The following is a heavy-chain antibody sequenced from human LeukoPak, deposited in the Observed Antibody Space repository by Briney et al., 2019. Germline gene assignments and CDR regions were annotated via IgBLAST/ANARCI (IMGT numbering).Heavy chain of an antibody. CDR2: ISGSGGST. V-gene: IGHV3-23*01. D-gene: IGHD3-10*01. J-gene: IGHJ5*02. Sequence: PGGSLRLSCAVSGFTFSSYAMSWVRQAPGKGLEWVSAISGSGGSTYYADSVKGRFTISRDNSKNTLYLQMNSLRAEDTAVYYCAKDLSLQSFGESYNWFDPWGQGTLVTVSS. CDR1: GFTFSSYA. CDR3: AKDLSLQSFGESYNWFDP.